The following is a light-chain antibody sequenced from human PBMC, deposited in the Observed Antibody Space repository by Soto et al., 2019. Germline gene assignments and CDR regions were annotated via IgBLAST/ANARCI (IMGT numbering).Light chain of an antibody. CDR1: SSNIGAGYD. Sequence: QSVLTQPHSVSGAPGQRVTISCTGSSSNIGAGYDVHWYQQLPGTAPKLLIYGNSNRPSGVPDRFSGSKSGTSASLAITGLKAEDAADYYCQSYDSSLSGYVFGTGTQLTVL. J-gene: IGLJ1*01. CDR3: QSYDSSLSGYV. CDR2: GNS. V-gene: IGLV1-40*01.